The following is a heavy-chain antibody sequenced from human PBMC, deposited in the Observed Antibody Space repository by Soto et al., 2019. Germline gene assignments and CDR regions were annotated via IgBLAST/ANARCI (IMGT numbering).Heavy chain of an antibody. D-gene: IGHD3-3*01. J-gene: IGHJ4*02. CDR1: GYTFTSYA. Sequence: GASVKVSCKASGYTFTSYAMHWVRQAPGQRLEWMGWINAGNGNTKYSQKFQGRVTITRDTSASTAYMELSSLRSEDTAVYYCARDQIVVDFWSGYTDILTGLDYWGQGTLVTVSS. V-gene: IGHV1-3*01. CDR3: ARDQIVVDFWSGYTDILTGLDY. CDR2: INAGNGNT.